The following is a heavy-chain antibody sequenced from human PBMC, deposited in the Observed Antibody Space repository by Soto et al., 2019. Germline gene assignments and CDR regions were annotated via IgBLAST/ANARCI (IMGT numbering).Heavy chain of an antibody. CDR2: ISSSSSTI. D-gene: IGHD3-3*01. J-gene: IGHJ5*02. V-gene: IGHV3-48*02. CDR3: ARGLWSAHLTSDL. Sequence: EVQVVESGGGLVQPGGSLRLSCAASGFTFSSNSMNWVRQAPGKGLEWISYISSSSSTIYADSVKGRFTISRDNAKNSLYLQTNSPRDEDTAVYYGARGLWSAHLTSDLWGQGTRVTVSS. CDR1: GFTFSSNS.